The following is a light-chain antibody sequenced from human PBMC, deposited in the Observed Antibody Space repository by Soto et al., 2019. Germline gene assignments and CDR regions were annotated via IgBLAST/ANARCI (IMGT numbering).Light chain of an antibody. J-gene: IGKJ3*01. CDR3: QTYGDSLFT. Sequence: EIVLTQSPGTLSLSPGERATLSCRASQSVSNNYLAWYQQKPGQAPRLLIYGASNRATGIPDRFSGSGSGTDFTLTISRLEPEDFAVYYCQTYGDSLFTFGPGTKVETK. CDR1: QSVSNNY. CDR2: GAS. V-gene: IGKV3-20*01.